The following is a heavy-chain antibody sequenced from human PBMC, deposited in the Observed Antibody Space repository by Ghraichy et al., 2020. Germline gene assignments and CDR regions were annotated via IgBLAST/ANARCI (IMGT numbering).Heavy chain of an antibody. J-gene: IGHJ4*02. V-gene: IGHV3-53*04. CDR1: GLTVTTNY. D-gene: IGHD2-15*01. CDR3: TRLTSGYSDY. Sequence: LSLTCAASGLTVTTNYMNWVRQAPGKGLEWVATIYSYGAGGGTYYADSVKGRFTISRHTSENTLFLQMNSLRVEDTAVYCCTRLTSGYSDYWGQGSLVTVSS. CDR2: IYSYGAGGGT.